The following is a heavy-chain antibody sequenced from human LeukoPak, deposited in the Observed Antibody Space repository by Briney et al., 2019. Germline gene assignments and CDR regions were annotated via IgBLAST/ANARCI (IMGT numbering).Heavy chain of an antibody. V-gene: IGHV3-21*04. CDR1: GFTFSSYS. D-gene: IGHD3-3*01. Sequence: GGSLRLSCAASGFTFSSYSMNWVRQAPGKGLEWVSSISSSSSYIYYADSVKGRFTISRDNAKNSLYLQMNSLRAEDTALYYCARQSQAYYDFWSGYAREAFDIWGQGTMVTVSS. CDR2: ISSSSSYI. CDR3: ARQSQAYYDFWSGYAREAFDI. J-gene: IGHJ3*02.